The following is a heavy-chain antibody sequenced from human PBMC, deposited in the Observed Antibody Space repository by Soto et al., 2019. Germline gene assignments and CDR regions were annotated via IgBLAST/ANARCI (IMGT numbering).Heavy chain of an antibody. CDR3: ARSQGGSSSLDIYYYYYYGMDV. CDR1: GGTFSSYA. CDR2: IIPIFGTA. Sequence: SVKVSCKASGGTFSSYAISWVRQAPGQGLEWMGGIIPIFGTANYAQKFQGRVTITADESTSTAYMGLSSLRSEDTAVYYCARSQGGSSSLDIYYYYYYGMDVWGQGTTVTVSS. D-gene: IGHD2-15*01. J-gene: IGHJ6*02. V-gene: IGHV1-69*13.